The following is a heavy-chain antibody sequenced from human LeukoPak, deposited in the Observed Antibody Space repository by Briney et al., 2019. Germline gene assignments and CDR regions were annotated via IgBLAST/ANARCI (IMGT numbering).Heavy chain of an antibody. V-gene: IGHV1-46*01. Sequence: ASVKVSCKFSGYTLTELSMHWVRQAPGQGLEWMGIINPSGGSTSYAQKFQGRVTMTRDTSTSTVYMELSSLRSEDTAVYYCARAPNYYGSGSYGEFDYWGQGTLVTVSS. J-gene: IGHJ4*02. CDR1: GYTLTELS. D-gene: IGHD3-10*01. CDR2: INPSGGST. CDR3: ARAPNYYGSGSYGEFDY.